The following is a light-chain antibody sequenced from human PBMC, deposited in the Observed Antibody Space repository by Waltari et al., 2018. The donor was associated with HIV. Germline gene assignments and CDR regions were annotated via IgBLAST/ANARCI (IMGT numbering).Light chain of an antibody. V-gene: IGLV2-14*01. Sequence: QSALTQPASVSGSPGQSITISCTGTSSAIVTDNYLSWYSQHPGNAPNLMIYDVSNRPSGVSNRFSGSKSGNTASLSISGLQAEDEADYYCSSYTSSSTPVVFGGGTKLTVL. J-gene: IGLJ2*01. CDR2: DVS. CDR3: SSYTSSSTPVV. CDR1: SSAIVTDNY.